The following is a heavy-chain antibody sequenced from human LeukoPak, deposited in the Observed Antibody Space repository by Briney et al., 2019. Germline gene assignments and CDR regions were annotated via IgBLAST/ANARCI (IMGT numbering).Heavy chain of an antibody. CDR3: AREGPTEGPITVFGVGGFDI. J-gene: IGHJ3*02. V-gene: IGHV3-33*01. CDR2: IWYDGSNK. CDR1: GFTFSSYG. D-gene: IGHD3-3*01. Sequence: GRSLRLSCAASGFTFSSYGMHWVRQAPGKGLEWVAVIWYDGSNKYYADSVKGRFTISRDNSKNTLYLQMNSLRAEDTAVYYCAREGPTEGPITVFGVGGFDIWGQGTMVTVSS.